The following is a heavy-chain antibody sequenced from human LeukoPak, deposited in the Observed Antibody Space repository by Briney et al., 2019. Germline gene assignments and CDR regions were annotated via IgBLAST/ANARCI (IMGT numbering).Heavy chain of an antibody. V-gene: IGHV1-46*04. Sequence: ASVKVSCKAPGYTFITYHIHWVRQAAGQGLEWMGMISPSAGSTYYAQKLQGRVTLTGDTSTNAVYMELSSLRSEDTAIYYCARERYGSGTYEFVWGQETTVTVSS. CDR3: ARERYGSGTYEFV. CDR2: ISPSAGST. D-gene: IGHD3-10*01. J-gene: IGHJ6*02. CDR1: GYTFITYH.